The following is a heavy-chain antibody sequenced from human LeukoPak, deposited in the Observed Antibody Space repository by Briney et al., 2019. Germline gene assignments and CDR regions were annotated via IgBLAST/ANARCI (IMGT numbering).Heavy chain of an antibody. CDR2: ISADGIDK. V-gene: IGHV3-30*18. J-gene: IGHJ4*02. CDR1: GFPFSNYG. Sequence: GGSLRLSGAASGFPFSNYGMHWVRQAPGKGLEWVAVISADGIDKYYADSVKGRFTISRDNSKNTLYLQMSSLRPEDTAVYYCAKDKGREGDYWGQGNLVTVSS. CDR3: AKDKGREGDY.